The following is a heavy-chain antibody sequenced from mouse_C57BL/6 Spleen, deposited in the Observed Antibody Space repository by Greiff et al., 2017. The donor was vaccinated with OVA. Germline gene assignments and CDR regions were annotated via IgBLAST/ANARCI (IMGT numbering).Heavy chain of an antibody. Sequence: EVMLVESGGGLVKPGGSLKLSCAASGFTFSSYAMSWVRQTPEKRLEWVATLSDGGSYTYYPDNVKGRFTISRDNAKNNLYLQMSHLKSEDTAMYYCARGDGYNDYWGQGTTLTVSS. CDR3: ARGDGYNDY. J-gene: IGHJ2*01. V-gene: IGHV5-4*03. D-gene: IGHD2-3*01. CDR1: GFTFSSYA. CDR2: LSDGGSYT.